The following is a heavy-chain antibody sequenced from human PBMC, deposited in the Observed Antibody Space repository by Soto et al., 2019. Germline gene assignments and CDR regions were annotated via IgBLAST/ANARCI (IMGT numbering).Heavy chain of an antibody. CDR3: ARGGRGVTLYFDY. J-gene: IGHJ4*02. D-gene: IGHD3-10*01. CDR2: ISGYNGDT. Sequence: QVQLVQSGAEVKKAGASVKVSCKASGYTFASYGISWVRRAPGQGLEWMGWISGYNGDTNYAQKLQDRVTMTTDTSTRTVYMELRSLRSDDTAVYYCARGGRGVTLYFDYWGQGTLVTASS. V-gene: IGHV1-18*01. CDR1: GYTFASYG.